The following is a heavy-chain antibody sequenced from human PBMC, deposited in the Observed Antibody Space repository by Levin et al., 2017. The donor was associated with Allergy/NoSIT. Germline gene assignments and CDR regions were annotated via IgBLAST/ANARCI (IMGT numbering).Heavy chain of an antibody. CDR1: GGSFNNYY. J-gene: IGHJ5*02. D-gene: IGHD2-2*01. V-gene: IGHV4-34*01. Sequence: SETLSLTCAVNGGSFNNYYWSWIRQPPGKGLEWIGEIYPSGSSNYNPSLKSRVTMSIDASKNQFSLELTSVTAAETAIYYCARQSGYCTSTSCRFYWFDPWGQGTQVTVAS. CDR3: ARQSGYCTSTSCRFYWFDP. CDR2: IYPSGSS.